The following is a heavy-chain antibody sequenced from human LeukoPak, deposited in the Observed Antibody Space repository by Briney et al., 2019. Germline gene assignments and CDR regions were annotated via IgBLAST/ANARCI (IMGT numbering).Heavy chain of an antibody. D-gene: IGHD1-26*01. J-gene: IGHJ4*02. V-gene: IGHV1-69*04. Sequence: SVKVSCKASGYTFTSYGISWVRQAPGQGLEWMGRIIPILGIANYAQKFQGRVTITADKSTSTAYMELSSLRSEDTAVYYCAAQGVGATGPYFDYWGQGTLVTVSS. CDR1: GYTFTSYG. CDR2: IIPILGIA. CDR3: AAQGVGATGPYFDY.